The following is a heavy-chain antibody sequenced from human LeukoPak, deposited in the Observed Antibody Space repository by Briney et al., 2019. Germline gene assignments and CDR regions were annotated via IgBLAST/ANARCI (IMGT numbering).Heavy chain of an antibody. CDR2: IWYDGSNK. CDR1: GFTFSSYG. V-gene: IGHV3-33*01. CDR3: ARDYLDWDFDL. Sequence: GRSLRLSCAASGFTFSSYGMHWVRQAPGKGLEWVAVIWYDGSNKYYADSVKGRFTISRDNSKNTLYLQMNSLRAEDTAVYYCARDYLDWDFDLWGRSTLVTVSS. J-gene: IGHJ2*01.